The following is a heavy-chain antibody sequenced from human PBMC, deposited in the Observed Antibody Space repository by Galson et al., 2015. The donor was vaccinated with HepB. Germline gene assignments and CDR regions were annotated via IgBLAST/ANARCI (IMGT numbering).Heavy chain of an antibody. V-gene: IGHV3-74*01. CDR2: INSDGITT. J-gene: IGHJ4*02. CDR1: GFSISTSG. Sequence: SLRLSCAASGFSISTSGMHWVRQGPGKGLVWVARINSDGITTSYADSVKGRFTISRDNAENTLSLQMNSLRAEDTAVYYCARMAGGSSGYNYFVPEFYFDYWGQGTLVTVSS. CDR3: ARMAGGSSGYNYFVPEFYFDY. D-gene: IGHD3-22*01.